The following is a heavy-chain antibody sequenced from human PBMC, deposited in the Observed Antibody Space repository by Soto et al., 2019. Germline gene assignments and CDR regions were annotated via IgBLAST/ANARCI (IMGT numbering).Heavy chain of an antibody. CDR2: INHSGST. J-gene: IGHJ6*02. D-gene: IGHD6-13*01. Sequence: SETLSLTCAVYGGSFSGYYWSWIRQPPGKGLEWIGEINHSGSTNYNPSLKSRVTISVDTSKNQFHLKLGSVTAADPAVYYCAGWGRAAAGIYYYYYGMDVWGQGTTVTVSS. CDR1: GGSFSGYY. CDR3: AGWGRAAAGIYYYYYGMDV. V-gene: IGHV4-34*01.